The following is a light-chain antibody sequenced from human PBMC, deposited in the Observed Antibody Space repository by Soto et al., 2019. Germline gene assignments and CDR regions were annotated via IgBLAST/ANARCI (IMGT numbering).Light chain of an antibody. CDR2: GAS. CDR1: QSVGSSY. CDR3: QQYGTSPPIT. J-gene: IGKJ5*01. V-gene: IGKV3-20*01. Sequence: IVLTQSPGTLSLSPGERAALSCRASQSVGSSYLAWYQQKPGQAPRLLIYGASIRATDIPDRFSGSGSGTDFTLTISSLEPEDFAVYYCQQYGTSPPITFGQGTRLEIK.